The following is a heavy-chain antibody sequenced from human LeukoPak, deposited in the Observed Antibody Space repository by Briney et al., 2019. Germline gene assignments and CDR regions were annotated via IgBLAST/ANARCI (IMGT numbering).Heavy chain of an antibody. CDR2: ISGSGGST. CDR1: GFTFSSYA. Sequence: PGGSLRLSCAASGFTFSSYAMSWVRQAPGKGLEWVSAISGSGGSTYYADSVKGRFTISRDNSKNTLYLQMNGLRAEDTAVYYCAKDESLDLGITMIVVVTLFDYWGQGTLVTVSS. V-gene: IGHV3-23*01. CDR3: AKDESLDLGITMIVVVTLFDY. D-gene: IGHD3-22*01. J-gene: IGHJ4*02.